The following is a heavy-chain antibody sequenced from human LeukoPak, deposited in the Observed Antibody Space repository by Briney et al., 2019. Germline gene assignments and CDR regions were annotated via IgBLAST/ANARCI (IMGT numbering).Heavy chain of an antibody. J-gene: IGHJ4*02. CDR2: ISSTGAYI. CDR1: GFIFSSDS. V-gene: IGHV3-21*01. D-gene: IGHD6-13*01. CDR3: ARGLAAAGTRGPY. Sequence: PGGSLRLSCAPSGFIFSSDSMIWVRQAPGKGLEWVSSISSTGAYIYYADSLKGRFTISRDNAKNSLYLQMNSQRADDTAVYYCARGLAAAGTRGPYWGQGTLVTVSS.